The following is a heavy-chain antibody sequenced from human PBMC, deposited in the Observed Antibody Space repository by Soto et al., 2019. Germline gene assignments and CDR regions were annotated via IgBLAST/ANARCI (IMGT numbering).Heavy chain of an antibody. V-gene: IGHV3-15*07. D-gene: IGHD2-2*01. Sequence: EVPLVESGGGLAKPGGSLRLSCEASGFTFSNAWMNWVRQAPGKGLEWVGLIKRKTEGGTTDYAAPVKGRFTISRDDSKNTLYLQMDSLKTEDTAVYYCIIVSFSSPYWGQGTLVTVSS. CDR2: IKRKTEGGTT. CDR1: GFTFSNAW. CDR3: IIVSFSSPY. J-gene: IGHJ4*02.